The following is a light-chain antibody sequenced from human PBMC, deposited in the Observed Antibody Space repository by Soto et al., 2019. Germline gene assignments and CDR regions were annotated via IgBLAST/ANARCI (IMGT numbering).Light chain of an antibody. V-gene: IGLV1-44*01. CDR1: SSNIGSNS. Sequence: QSVLTQPPSASGTPGQRVTISCSGRSSNIGSNSVNWYQQLPETSPKLLIYSNDLRPSGVPDRFSGSKSGTSASLAISGLQSEDEADYYCAVWDDSLSAAVFGGGTQLTVL. CDR3: AVWDDSLSAAV. J-gene: IGLJ7*01. CDR2: SND.